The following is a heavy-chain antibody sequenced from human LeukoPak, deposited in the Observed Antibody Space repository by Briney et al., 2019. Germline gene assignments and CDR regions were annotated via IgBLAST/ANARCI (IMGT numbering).Heavy chain of an antibody. Sequence: SETLSLTCTVSGGSISSGSYYWSWIRQPAGKGLEWIGRIYTSGSTNYNPSLKSRVTISVDTSKNQFSPKLSSVTAADTAVYYCARDDCSGGSCYSHWGQGTLVTVSS. D-gene: IGHD2-15*01. J-gene: IGHJ4*02. V-gene: IGHV4-61*02. CDR1: GGSISSGSYY. CDR2: IYTSGST. CDR3: ARDDCSGGSCYSH.